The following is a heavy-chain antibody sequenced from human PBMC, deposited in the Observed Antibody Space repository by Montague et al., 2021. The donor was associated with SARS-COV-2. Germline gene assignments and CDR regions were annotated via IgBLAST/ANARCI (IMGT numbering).Heavy chain of an antibody. CDR1: GGSFGGYY. CDR2: INHSGST. J-gene: IGHJ4*02. V-gene: IGHV4-34*01. D-gene: IGHD6-13*01. CDR3: ARDRYSSSWYGQKYYFDY. Sequence: SDTLSLTCAVYGGSFGGYYWSWIRQPPGKGLEWIGEINHSGSTNYNPSLKSRVTISVDTSKNQFSLKLSSVTAADTAVYYCARDRYSSSWYGQKYYFDYWGQGTLVTVSS.